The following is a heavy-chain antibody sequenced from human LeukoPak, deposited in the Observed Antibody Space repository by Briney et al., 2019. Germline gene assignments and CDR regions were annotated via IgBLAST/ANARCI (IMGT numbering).Heavy chain of an antibody. CDR3: ARAERVAGTGY. D-gene: IGHD6-19*01. CDR1: GFTFTSYT. CDR2: ITSSSYI. V-gene: IGHV3-21*01. Sequence: GGSLRLSCEASGFTFTSYTMNWVRQAPGTGLEWVSSITSSSYIWYADSVKGRFTISRDDAKNSVYLQMNSLRVEDTAVYYCARAERVAGTGYWGQGTLVTVSS. J-gene: IGHJ4*02.